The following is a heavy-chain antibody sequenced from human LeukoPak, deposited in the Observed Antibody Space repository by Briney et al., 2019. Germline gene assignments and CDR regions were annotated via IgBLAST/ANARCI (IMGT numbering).Heavy chain of an antibody. Sequence: TSETLSLTCTVSGGSISSSSYYWGWICQPPGKGLEWIGSIYYSGSTYYNPSLKSRVTISLDASKNQLSLKLTSVTAADTAVYYCARDAARVRATTVGIDYWGQGTLVTVSS. D-gene: IGHD1-26*01. CDR2: IYYSGST. CDR1: GGSISSSSYY. CDR3: ARDAARVRATTVGIDY. J-gene: IGHJ4*02. V-gene: IGHV4-39*07.